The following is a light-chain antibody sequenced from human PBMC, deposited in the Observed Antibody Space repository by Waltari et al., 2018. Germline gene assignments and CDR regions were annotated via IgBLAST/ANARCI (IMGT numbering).Light chain of an antibody. CDR2: DVT. V-gene: IGLV2-11*01. J-gene: IGLJ2*01. CDR3: CSNAGSYEV. Sequence: QSAMTHPRPVSGSPGQSATIPCTGTRSDIRRYTYVCWYQQHPGKAPKLLIYDVTERPSGVPDRFSASKSGNTASLTISGLQAEDEADYYCCSNAGSYEVFGGGTKLTVL. CDR1: RSDIRRYTY.